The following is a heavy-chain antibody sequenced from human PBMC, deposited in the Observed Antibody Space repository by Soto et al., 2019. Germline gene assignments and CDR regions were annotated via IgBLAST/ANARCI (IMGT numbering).Heavy chain of an antibody. D-gene: IGHD1-1*01. Sequence: QVQLQQWGAGLLKPSETLSLTCAVYGGSFSGYYWSWIRQPPGKGLEWIGEINHSGSTNYNQSLKRRVTISVDTSKNQFSLKLSSVTAADTAVYYCARALRSLLQYYFDYWGQGTLVTVSS. J-gene: IGHJ4*02. V-gene: IGHV4-34*01. CDR2: INHSGST. CDR1: GGSFSGYY. CDR3: ARALRSLLQYYFDY.